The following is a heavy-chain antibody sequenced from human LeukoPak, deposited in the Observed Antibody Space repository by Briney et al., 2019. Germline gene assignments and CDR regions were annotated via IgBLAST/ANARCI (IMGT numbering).Heavy chain of an antibody. Sequence: GGSLRLSCAASGFTVSSNYMSWVRQAPGKGLEWVSVIYSGGSTYYADSVKGRFTISRDNSKNTLYLQMNSLRSEDTAVYYCARSSIIAAAGPYYFDYWGQGTLVTVSS. CDR1: GFTVSSNY. D-gene: IGHD6-13*01. V-gene: IGHV3-53*05. CDR3: ARSSIIAAAGPYYFDY. CDR2: IYSGGST. J-gene: IGHJ4*02.